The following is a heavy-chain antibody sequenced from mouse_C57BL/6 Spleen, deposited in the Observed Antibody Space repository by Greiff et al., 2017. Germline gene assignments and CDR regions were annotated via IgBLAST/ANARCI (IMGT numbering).Heavy chain of an antibody. V-gene: IGHV5-17*01. Sequence: EVQWVESGGGLVKPGGSLKLSCAASGFTFSDYGMHWVRQAPEKGLEWVAYISSGSSTIYYADTVKGRFTISRDNAKNTLFLQMTSLRSEDTAMYYCARRGGYDVSYYAMDYWGQGTSVTVSS. CDR1: GFTFSDYG. CDR2: ISSGSSTI. J-gene: IGHJ4*01. D-gene: IGHD2-2*01. CDR3: ARRGGYDVSYYAMDY.